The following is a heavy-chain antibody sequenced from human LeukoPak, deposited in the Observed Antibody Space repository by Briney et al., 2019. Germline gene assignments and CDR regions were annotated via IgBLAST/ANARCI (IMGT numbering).Heavy chain of an antibody. CDR2: IYTSGST. CDR3: ARAPSSTTYYYYHMDV. V-gene: IGHV4-4*07. J-gene: IGHJ6*03. Sequence: SETLSLTCTVSGVSINNYYWSWIRQPAGKGLEWTGRIYTSGSTNYNPSLKSRVTMSVDTSKNQFSLKLTSVTAADTAVYYCARAPSSTTYYYYHMDVWGKGTTVTVSS. CDR1: GVSINNYY. D-gene: IGHD2-2*01.